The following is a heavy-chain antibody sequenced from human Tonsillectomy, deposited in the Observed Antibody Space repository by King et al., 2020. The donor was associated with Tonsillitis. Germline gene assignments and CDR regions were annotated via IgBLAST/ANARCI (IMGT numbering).Heavy chain of an antibody. Sequence: VQLQESGPGLVKPSETLSLTCTVSGGSISSYYWSWIRQPPGKGLEWIAYIYYSGNTHYTPSLRGRVTISVDTSKNQFSLRLSSLTAADTAVVYSTRGEYYFDYGGQGPLATASS. CDR3: TRGEYYFDY. J-gene: IGHJ4*02. V-gene: IGHV4-59*01. D-gene: IGHD2/OR15-2a*01. CDR2: IYYSGNT. CDR1: GGSISSYY.